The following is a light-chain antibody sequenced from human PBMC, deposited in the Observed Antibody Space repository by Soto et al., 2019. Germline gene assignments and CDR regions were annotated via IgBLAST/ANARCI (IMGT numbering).Light chain of an antibody. CDR1: QANSSW. V-gene: IGKV1-12*01. CDR3: QQARSFPLT. Sequence: DIQMTQSPSSVSASVGDRVTITCRASQANSSWLAWYQQKPGRAPKLLIYSASSLQNGAPSRFTGSGSGTDFTLTITSLQPDDTAIYYCQQARSFPLTFGGGTKVEIK. J-gene: IGKJ4*01. CDR2: SAS.